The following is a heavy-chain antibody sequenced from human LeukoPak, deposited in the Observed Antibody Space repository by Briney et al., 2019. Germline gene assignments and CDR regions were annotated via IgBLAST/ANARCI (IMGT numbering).Heavy chain of an antibody. Sequence: AASVKVSCKASGYTFTGYYMHWVRQAPGQGLEWMGWINPNSGGTNYAQKFQGRVTMTRDTSISTAYMELSRLRSDDTAVYYCARDIPHRPMAAAVNFDYWGQGTLVTVSS. D-gene: IGHD6-13*01. J-gene: IGHJ4*02. CDR3: ARDIPHRPMAAAVNFDY. V-gene: IGHV1-2*02. CDR2: INPNSGGT. CDR1: GYTFTGYY.